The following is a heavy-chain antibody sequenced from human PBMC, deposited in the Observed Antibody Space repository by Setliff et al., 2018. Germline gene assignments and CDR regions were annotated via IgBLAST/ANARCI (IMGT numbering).Heavy chain of an antibody. CDR2: INAGNGNA. D-gene: IGHD6-19*01. CDR1: GYTFTSYA. V-gene: IGHV1-3*01. Sequence: ASVKVSCKASGYTFTSYAMHWVRQAPGQRLEWMGWINAGNGNAKYSQKFQGRVTITRDTSASTAYMELSSLRSEDTAVYYCARVGSGPKDAFDIWGQGSMVTVSS. J-gene: IGHJ3*02. CDR3: ARVGSGPKDAFDI.